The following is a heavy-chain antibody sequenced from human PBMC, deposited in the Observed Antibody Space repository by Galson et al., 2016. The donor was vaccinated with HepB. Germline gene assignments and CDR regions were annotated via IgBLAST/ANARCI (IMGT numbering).Heavy chain of an antibody. CDR2: INSDGSNT. V-gene: IGHV3-74*01. Sequence: SLRLSCAASGSTFSSYWMHWVRQVPGKRPVWVSLINSDGSNTSYADSVKGRFTISRDNAKKTLYLQMSSLRTEDTAVYYCARVWAYCGGDCQSSGFSPWGQGTLVTVSS. CDR1: GSTFSSYW. CDR3: ARVWAYCGGDCQSSGFSP. D-gene: IGHD2-21*02. J-gene: IGHJ5*02.